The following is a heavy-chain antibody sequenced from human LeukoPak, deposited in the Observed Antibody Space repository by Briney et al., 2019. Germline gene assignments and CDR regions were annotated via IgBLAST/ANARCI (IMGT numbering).Heavy chain of an antibody. CDR3: ASPSVQYSSSSYFDY. CDR2: ISAYNGNT. Sequence: ASVKVSCKASGYTFTSYGISWVRQAPGQGLEWMGWISAYNGNTNYAQKLQGRVTMTRDTSISTAYMELSRLRSDDTAVYYCASPSVQYSSSSYFDYWGQGTLVTVSS. CDR1: GYTFTSYG. J-gene: IGHJ4*02. D-gene: IGHD6-6*01. V-gene: IGHV1-18*01.